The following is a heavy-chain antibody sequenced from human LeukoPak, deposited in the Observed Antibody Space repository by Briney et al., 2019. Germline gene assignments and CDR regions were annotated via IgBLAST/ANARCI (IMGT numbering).Heavy chain of an antibody. D-gene: IGHD5-24*01. CDR3: ARTPRNGYIEGY. J-gene: IGHJ4*02. Sequence: ASVKVSCKASGYTFTSYDINWVRQATGQGLEWMGWMNPNSGDTGYAQNFQGRVTMSRDTSINTAYMELGSLRSEDTAVYYCARTPRNGYIEGYWGQGTLVTVSS. CDR2: MNPNSGDT. CDR1: GYTFTSYD. V-gene: IGHV1-8*01.